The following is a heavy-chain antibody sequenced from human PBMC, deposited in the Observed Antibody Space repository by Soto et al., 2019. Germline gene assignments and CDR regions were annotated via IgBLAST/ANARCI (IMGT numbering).Heavy chain of an antibody. CDR3: ARDPSRMAFDY. CDR1: GGSITSGGYY. D-gene: IGHD6-13*01. J-gene: IGHJ4*02. V-gene: IGHV4-31*03. CDR2: IYNSGST. Sequence: QVQLQESGPGLVKPSQTLSLTCTVSGGSITSGGYYWSWIRQHPGKGLEWIGYIYNSGSTYYHPSRKSRVTISVDTSKNQFSLKLSAVTAADTAVYYCARDPSRMAFDYWGQGTLVTVSS.